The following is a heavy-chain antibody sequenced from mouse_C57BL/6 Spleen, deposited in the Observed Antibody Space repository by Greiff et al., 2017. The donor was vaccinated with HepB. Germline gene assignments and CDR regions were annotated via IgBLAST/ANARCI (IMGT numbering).Heavy chain of an antibody. CDR2: ISSGGDYI. Sequence: EVKLVESGEGLVKPGGSLKLSCAASGFTFSSYAMSWVRQTPEKRLEWVAYISSGGDYIYYADTVKGRFTISRDNARNTLYLQMSSLKSEDTAMYYCTRGGDYAWYFDVWGTGTTVTVSS. J-gene: IGHJ1*03. CDR1: GFTFSSYA. V-gene: IGHV5-9-1*02. CDR3: TRGGDYAWYFDV. D-gene: IGHD1-1*01.